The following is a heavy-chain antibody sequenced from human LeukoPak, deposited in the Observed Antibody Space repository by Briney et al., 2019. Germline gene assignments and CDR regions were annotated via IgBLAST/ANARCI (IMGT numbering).Heavy chain of an antibody. CDR3: ATAVAGSDYYFDY. CDR1: GYTFTSYD. CDR2: MNPNSGNT. Sequence: ASVKVSCKASGYTFTSYDINWVRQATGQGLEWMGWMNPNSGNTGYAQKFQGRVTMTRNTSISTAYMELSSLRSEDTAVYYCATAVAGSDYYFDYWGQGTLVTVSS. V-gene: IGHV1-8*01. D-gene: IGHD6-19*01. J-gene: IGHJ4*02.